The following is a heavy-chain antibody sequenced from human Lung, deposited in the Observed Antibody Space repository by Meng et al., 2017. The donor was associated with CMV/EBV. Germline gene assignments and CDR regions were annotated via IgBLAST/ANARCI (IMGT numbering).Heavy chain of an antibody. V-gene: IGHV1-18*01. D-gene: IGHD6-13*01. CDR1: GYTFINHG. Sequence: SVXVSXXASGYTFINHGFSWVRQAPGQGLEWMGWISTYSGNTNYAQKFQGRVTMSTDTSTNTAYMELRSLRSGDTAVYYCARDFVPFGATAVYYGMDVWGQGNXV. CDR3: ARDFVPFGATAVYYGMDV. CDR2: ISTYSGNT. J-gene: IGHJ6*01.